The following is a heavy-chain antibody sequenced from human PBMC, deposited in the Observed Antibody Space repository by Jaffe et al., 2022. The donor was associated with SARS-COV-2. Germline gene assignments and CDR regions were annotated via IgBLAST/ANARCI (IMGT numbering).Heavy chain of an antibody. D-gene: IGHD5-12*01. V-gene: IGHV3-33*01. CDR3: ARDLVDIVATVNYYYYGMDV. J-gene: IGHJ6*02. CDR1: GFTFSSYG. Sequence: QVQLVESGGGVVQPGRSLRLSCAASGFTFSSYGMHWVRQAPGKGLEWVAVIWYDGSNKYYADSVKGRFTISRDNSKNTLYLQMNSLRAEDTAVYYCARDLVDIVATVNYYYYGMDVWGQGTTVTVSS. CDR2: IWYDGSNK.